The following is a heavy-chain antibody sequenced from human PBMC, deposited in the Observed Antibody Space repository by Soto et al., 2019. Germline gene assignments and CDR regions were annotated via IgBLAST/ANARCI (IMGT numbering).Heavy chain of an antibody. CDR2: IYYSGST. Sequence: SETLSLTCTVSGGSISSYYWSWIRQPPGKGLEWIGYIYYSGSTNYNPSLKSRVTISVDTSKNQFSLKLSSVTAADTAVYYCAREGSYYGPFDYWGQGTLVTVSS. CDR3: AREGSYYGPFDY. J-gene: IGHJ4*02. D-gene: IGHD1-26*01. CDR1: GGSISSYY. V-gene: IGHV4-59*01.